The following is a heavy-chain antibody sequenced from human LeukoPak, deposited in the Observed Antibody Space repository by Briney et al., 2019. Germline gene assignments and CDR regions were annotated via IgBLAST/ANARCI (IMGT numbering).Heavy chain of an antibody. J-gene: IGHJ3*02. D-gene: IGHD1-1*01. V-gene: IGHV3-21*01. CDR1: GFTFSSYS. Sequence: PGGSLRLSCAASGFTFSSYSMNWVRQAPGKGLEWVSSISSSSSYIYYADSVKGRFTISRDNAKNSLYLQMNSLRAEDTAVYYCARDGTGSDASDIWGQGTMVTVSS. CDR3: ARDGTGSDASDI. CDR2: ISSSSSYI.